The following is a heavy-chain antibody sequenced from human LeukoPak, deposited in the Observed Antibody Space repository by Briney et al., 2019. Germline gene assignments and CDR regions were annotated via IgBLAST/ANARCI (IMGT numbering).Heavy chain of an antibody. Sequence: GGSLRLSCAASGFTFSSYWMHWVRQAPGKGLVWVSRINSDGSSTSYADSVKGRFTISRDNAKNTLYLQMNSLRAEDTAVYYCANHVYDFWSGYHGYYFDYWGQGTLVTVSS. J-gene: IGHJ4*02. CDR3: ANHVYDFWSGYHGYYFDY. V-gene: IGHV3-74*01. CDR2: INSDGSST. D-gene: IGHD3-3*01. CDR1: GFTFSSYW.